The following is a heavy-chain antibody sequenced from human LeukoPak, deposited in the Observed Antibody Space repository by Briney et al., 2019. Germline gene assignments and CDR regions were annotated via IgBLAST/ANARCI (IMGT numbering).Heavy chain of an antibody. CDR3: ARGDTIFGVVSMGGY. Sequence: ASVKVSCKASGYTFTSHDINWLRQATGQGLEWMGWMNPNSANTGYAQKFQGRVTITRNTSISAAYMELSSLRSEDTAVYYCARGDTIFGVVSMGGYWGQGPLVTVSS. CDR1: GYTFTSHD. V-gene: IGHV1-8*03. D-gene: IGHD3-3*01. CDR2: MNPNSANT. J-gene: IGHJ4*02.